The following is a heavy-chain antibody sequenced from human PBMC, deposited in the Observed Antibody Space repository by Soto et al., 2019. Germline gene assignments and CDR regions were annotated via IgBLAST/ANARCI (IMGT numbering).Heavy chain of an antibody. CDR3: ARKTDSGANGGF. J-gene: IGHJ4*02. CDR2: IYSHGDT. V-gene: IGHV3-53*05. Sequence: EVRLVETGGDLIQPGGSLRLSCAVSGFTVSNNYMYWVRQPPGKGLEWVSLIYSHGDTRYADSVRGRFTVSRDNSKNTLSLQMNSLRSEDTAVYYCARKTDSGANGGFWGQGTLVTVSS. CDR1: GFTVSNNY. D-gene: IGHD2-15*01.